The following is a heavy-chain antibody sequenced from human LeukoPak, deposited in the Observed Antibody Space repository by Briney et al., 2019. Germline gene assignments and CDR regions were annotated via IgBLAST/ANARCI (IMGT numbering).Heavy chain of an antibody. V-gene: IGHV1-18*01. CDR2: ISAYYGNT. D-gene: IGHD3-22*01. CDR1: GYTFTSYG. Sequence: GASVKVSCKASGYTFTSYGISWVRQAPGQGLEWMGWISAYYGNTNYAQKLQGRVTMTTDTSTSTAYMELRSLRSDDTAVYYCARDGGVTRITMIVVEDASDYWGQGTLVTVSS. CDR3: ARDGGVTRITMIVVEDASDY. J-gene: IGHJ4*02.